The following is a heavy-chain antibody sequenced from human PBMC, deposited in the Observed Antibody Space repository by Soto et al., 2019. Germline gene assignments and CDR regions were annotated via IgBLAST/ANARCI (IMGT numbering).Heavy chain of an antibody. CDR2: IYPSDSDT. CDR1: GYSFTNYW. Sequence: GESLKISCKGSGYSFTNYWIGWGRQMPGKGLEWMGIIYPSDSDTTYSPSFQGQVTMSADKSISTAYLQWSSLKASDTAMYYCARGVETKPYFDYWGQGTLVTVSS. V-gene: IGHV5-51*01. J-gene: IGHJ4*02. CDR3: ARGVETKPYFDY.